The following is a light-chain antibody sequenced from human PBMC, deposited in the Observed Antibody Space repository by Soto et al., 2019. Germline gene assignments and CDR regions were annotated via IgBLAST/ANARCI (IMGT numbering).Light chain of an antibody. CDR3: QQFNNWPHT. CDR1: QGVNQK. Sequence: EIVLTQSPATLSVSPGERATLSCRASQGVNQKLGWYQQKPGQAPRLLTYVASYRATGIPARFSGSGSGTEYTLTISNLQAEDFAVYYCQQFNNWPHTFGQGTRLEI. V-gene: IGKV3-15*01. J-gene: IGKJ5*01. CDR2: VAS.